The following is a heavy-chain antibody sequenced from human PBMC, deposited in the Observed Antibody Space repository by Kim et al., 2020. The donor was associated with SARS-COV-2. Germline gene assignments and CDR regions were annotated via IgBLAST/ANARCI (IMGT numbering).Heavy chain of an antibody. J-gene: IGHJ6*02. CDR1: GGSISSYY. CDR2: IYYSGST. CDR3: ARERTYYDILTGYFYYYGMDV. V-gene: IGHV4-59*13. D-gene: IGHD3-9*01. Sequence: SETLSLTCTVSGGSISSYYWSWIRQPPGKGLEWIGYIYYSGSTNYNPSLKSRVTISVDTSKNQFSLKLSSVTAADTAVYYCARERTYYDILTGYFYYYGMDVWGQGTTVTVSS.